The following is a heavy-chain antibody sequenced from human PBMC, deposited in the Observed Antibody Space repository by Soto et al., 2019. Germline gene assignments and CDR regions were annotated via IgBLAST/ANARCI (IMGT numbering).Heavy chain of an antibody. D-gene: IGHD3-22*01. CDR1: GGTFSSYA. CDR3: AVDSSGYTGPGHWYFDL. Sequence: SVKVSCKSSGGTFSSYALNWVRQAPGQGLEWMGGIIPMFGTANYPQKFQGRVTITADESTNTASMELSSLRSEDTAVYYCAVDSSGYTGPGHWYFDLWGRGTLVTVSS. J-gene: IGHJ2*01. V-gene: IGHV1-69*13. CDR2: IIPMFGTA.